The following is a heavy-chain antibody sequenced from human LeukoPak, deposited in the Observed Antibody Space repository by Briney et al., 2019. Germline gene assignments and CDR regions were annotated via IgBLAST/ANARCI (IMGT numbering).Heavy chain of an antibody. V-gene: IGHV4-34*01. Sequence: SETLSLTCAVYGGSFSGYYWSWIRQPPGKGLEWIGEINRSGSTNYNPSLKSRVTISVDTPKNQFSLKLSSVTAADTAVYYCARGSSGFVNLWGQGTLVTVSS. CDR1: GGSFSGYY. CDR2: INRSGST. CDR3: ARGSSGFVNL. J-gene: IGHJ5*02. D-gene: IGHD3-22*01.